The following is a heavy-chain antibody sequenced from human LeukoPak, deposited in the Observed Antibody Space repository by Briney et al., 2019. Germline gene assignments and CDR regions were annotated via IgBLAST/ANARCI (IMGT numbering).Heavy chain of an antibody. J-gene: IGHJ4*02. V-gene: IGHV4-61*02. CDR3: ARGYYYRT. D-gene: IGHD3-10*01. CDR2: IYADGSS. CDR1: GGSVGSDNSY. Sequence: SQTLSLTCTVSGGSVGSDNSYWNWIRQPAGKGPEWIGRIYADGSSTYNPSLKSRVTILVDTSKNHFSLSLSSMTAADTAVYYCARGYYYRTWGLGTLVTVSS.